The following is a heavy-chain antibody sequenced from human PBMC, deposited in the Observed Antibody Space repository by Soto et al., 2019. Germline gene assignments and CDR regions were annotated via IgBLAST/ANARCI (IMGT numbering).Heavy chain of an antibody. CDR3: ARGTTIMVRGVMDAFDI. D-gene: IGHD3-10*01. CDR1: GGTFSSYA. V-gene: IGHV1-69*01. Sequence: QVQLVQSGAEVKKPGSSVKVSCKASGGTFSSYAISWVRQAPGQGLEWMGGIIPIFGTANYAQKFQGRVTITADVSTSTAYMELSSLRSEDTAVYYCARGTTIMVRGVMDAFDIWGQGTMVTVSS. CDR2: IIPIFGTA. J-gene: IGHJ3*02.